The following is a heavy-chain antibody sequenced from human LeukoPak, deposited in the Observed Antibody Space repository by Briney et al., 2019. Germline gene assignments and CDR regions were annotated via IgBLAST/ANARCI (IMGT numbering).Heavy chain of an antibody. CDR3: TRRVTIVRGVTAFDY. V-gene: IGHV5-51*01. J-gene: IGHJ4*02. CDR2: IFRGGADT. CDR1: GCITTSCW. D-gene: IGHD3-10*01. Sequence: GEALMIFCKGSGCITTSCWVVWVLRMPGEGVVEWGIIFRGGADTRYNPSFEGQLIIISDDSISTAYPQWSSMKASDTARYYCTRRVTIVRGVTAFDYWGQGTLVTVSS.